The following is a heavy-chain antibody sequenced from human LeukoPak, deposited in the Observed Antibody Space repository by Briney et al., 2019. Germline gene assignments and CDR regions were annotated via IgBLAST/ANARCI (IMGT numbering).Heavy chain of an antibody. CDR1: GGSFSGYY. D-gene: IGHD4-17*01. CDR2: INHSGST. Sequence: PSETLSLTCAVYGGSFSGYYWSWIRQPPGKGMEWIGEINHSGSTNYNPSLKSRVTISVDTSKDQFSLKLSSVTAADTAVYYCARDRLTVTTHWFDPWGQGTLVTVSS. CDR3: ARDRLTVTTHWFDP. V-gene: IGHV4-34*01. J-gene: IGHJ5*02.